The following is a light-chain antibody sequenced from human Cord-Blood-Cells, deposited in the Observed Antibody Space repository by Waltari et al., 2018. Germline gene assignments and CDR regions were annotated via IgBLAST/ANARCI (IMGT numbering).Light chain of an antibody. J-gene: IGLJ2*01. Sequence: QSALTQPASASGSPGQSITLSCTGTRSDVGSYNLCSWYQQHPGKAPNLMIYEGSKRPSGVSNRFSGSKSGNTASLTISGLQAEDEADYYCCSYAGSSTLVFGGGTKLTVL. V-gene: IGLV2-23*01. CDR3: CSYAGSSTLV. CDR2: EGS. CDR1: RSDVGSYNL.